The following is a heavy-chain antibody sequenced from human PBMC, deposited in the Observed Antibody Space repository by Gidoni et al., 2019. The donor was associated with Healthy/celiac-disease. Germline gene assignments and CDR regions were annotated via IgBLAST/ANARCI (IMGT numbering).Heavy chain of an antibody. D-gene: IGHD3-22*01. J-gene: IGHJ3*02. CDR1: GGSISSYY. V-gene: IGHV4-59*01. CDR2: IYYSGST. Sequence: QVQLQESGPGLVKPSETLSLTCTVSGGSISSYYWSWIRQPPGKGLEWIGYIYYSGSTNYNPSLKSRVTISVDTSKNQFSLKLSSVTAADTAVYYCARDYYDSSGYYTGVNAFDIWGQGTMVTVSS. CDR3: ARDYYDSSGYYTGVNAFDI.